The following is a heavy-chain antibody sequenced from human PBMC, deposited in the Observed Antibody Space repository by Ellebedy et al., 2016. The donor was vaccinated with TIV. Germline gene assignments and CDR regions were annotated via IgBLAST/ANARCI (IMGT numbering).Heavy chain of an antibody. CDR1: GCTFSHSV. J-gene: IGHJ3*02. Sequence: GESLKISXVGFGCTFSHSVMHLVRQDPGQGLDWVAGISVDGRAVHYPDSVKGRFTISRDNAQNTVYLQMNSLRLEDTAVYYCVRGWYSSGHCDVFAMWGQGTIVTVSS. V-gene: IGHV3-30*03. CDR3: VRGWYSSGHCDVFAM. D-gene: IGHD6-19*01. CDR2: ISVDGRAV.